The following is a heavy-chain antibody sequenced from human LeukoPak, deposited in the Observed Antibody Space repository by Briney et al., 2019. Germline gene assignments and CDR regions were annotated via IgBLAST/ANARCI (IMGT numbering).Heavy chain of an antibody. J-gene: IGHJ4*02. CDR1: GGSISSSSYY. CDR2: VNYSGST. CDR3: ARSGDSGYDFDY. V-gene: IGHV4-39*01. Sequence: NPSETLSLTCTVSGGSISSSSYYWGWIRQPPGKGLEWIGSVNYSGSTYYNPSLKSRVTISVDTSKNQFSLKLSSVTAADTAVYYCARSGDSGYDFDYWGQGTLVTVSS. D-gene: IGHD5-12*01.